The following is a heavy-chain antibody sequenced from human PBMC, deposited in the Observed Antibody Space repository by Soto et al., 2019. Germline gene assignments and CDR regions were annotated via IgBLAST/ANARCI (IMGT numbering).Heavy chain of an antibody. CDR1: GGSISSYY. Sequence: QVQLQESGPGLVKPSETLSLTCTVSGGSISSYYWSWIRQPPGKGLEWIGYIYYSGSTNYNPSLKSRVTISVDTSKNPFSLKLSSVTAADTAVYYCARISTPAGYYYGMDVWGQGTTVTVSS. J-gene: IGHJ6*02. V-gene: IGHV4-59*01. CDR3: ARISTPAGYYYGMDV. D-gene: IGHD3-3*02. CDR2: IYYSGST.